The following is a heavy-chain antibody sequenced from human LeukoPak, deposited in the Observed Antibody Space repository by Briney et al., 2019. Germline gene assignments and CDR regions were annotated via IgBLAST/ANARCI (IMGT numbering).Heavy chain of an antibody. CDR1: GFTFSSYA. CDR2: ISSNGGST. CDR3: AKVGATLYYFDY. D-gene: IGHD1-26*01. Sequence: GGSLRLSCAASGFTFSSYAMHWVRQAPGKGLEYVSAISSNGGSTYYANSVKGRFTISRDNSKNTLYLQMGSLRAEDTAVYYCAKVGATLYYFDYWGQGTLVTVSS. V-gene: IGHV3-64*01. J-gene: IGHJ4*02.